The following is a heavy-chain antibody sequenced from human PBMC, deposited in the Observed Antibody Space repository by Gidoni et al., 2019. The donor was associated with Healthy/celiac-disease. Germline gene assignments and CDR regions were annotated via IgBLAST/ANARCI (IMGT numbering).Heavy chain of an antibody. CDR3: ARGTVAAPFDY. CDR2: INHSGST. J-gene: IGHJ4*02. V-gene: IGHV4-34*01. D-gene: IGHD2-15*01. CDR1: GGSFSGYY. Sequence: QVQLQQWGAGLLKPSEPLSLTCAVYGGSFSGYYWSWIRQPPGKGLAWIGEINHSGSTNYNPSSKSRVTISVDTSKNQLALKLSSVTAADTAVYYGARGTVAAPFDYWGQGTLVTVSS.